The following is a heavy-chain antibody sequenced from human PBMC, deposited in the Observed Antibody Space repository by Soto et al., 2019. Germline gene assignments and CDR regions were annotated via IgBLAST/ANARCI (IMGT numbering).Heavy chain of an antibody. D-gene: IGHD3-22*01. CDR1: GFTFSSYA. CDR2: ISGSGGST. CDR3: AKALYYYDSSGPFDY. V-gene: IGHV3-23*01. J-gene: IGHJ4*02. Sequence: GGSLRLSCAASGFTFSSYAMSWVRQAPGKGLEWVSAISGSGGSTYYADSVKGRFTISRDNSKNTLYLQMNSPRAEDTAVYYCAKALYYYDSSGPFDYWGQGTMVTVSS.